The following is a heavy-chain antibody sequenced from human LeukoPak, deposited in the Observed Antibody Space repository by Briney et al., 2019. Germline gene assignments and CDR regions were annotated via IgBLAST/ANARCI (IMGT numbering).Heavy chain of an antibody. CDR3: ARDRGYGDYGDYFDS. CDR1: GGSVTSGPNY. D-gene: IGHD4-17*01. V-gene: IGHV4-61*02. CDR2: IQTSGRV. J-gene: IGHJ4*02. Sequence: SETLSLTCSVSGGSVTSGPNYWNWIRRPAGKGLEWIGRIQTSGRVNYNPSLKSRVTVYLDTPKNLVSLQLTSVTAADTAVYYCARDRGYGDYGDYFDSWGQGTQVTVSS.